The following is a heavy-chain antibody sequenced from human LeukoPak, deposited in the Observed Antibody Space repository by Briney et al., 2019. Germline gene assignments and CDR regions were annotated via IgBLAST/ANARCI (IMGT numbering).Heavy chain of an antibody. CDR2: TYYRSKWYS. Sequence: SQTLSLTCANSGDSVSSSSAAWNWIRQSPSRGLEWLGRTYYRSKWYSEYAASVKSRITINSDTSKNQFSLQLSSLILEDTAVYYCASGWSLDVWGQGTTVTVSS. CDR1: GDSVSSSSAA. CDR3: ASGWSLDV. D-gene: IGHD3-3*01. V-gene: IGHV6-1*01. J-gene: IGHJ6*02.